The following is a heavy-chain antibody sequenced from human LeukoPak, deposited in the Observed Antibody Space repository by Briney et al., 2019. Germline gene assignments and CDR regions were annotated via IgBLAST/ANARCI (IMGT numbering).Heavy chain of an antibody. D-gene: IGHD3-16*01. Sequence: SETLSLTCTVSGDSISSGSYYWSWIRQPAGKGLEWIGRIYTSGSTKYNPSLKSRVTISLDTSKNQFSLKLSSVTAADTAVYYCARDRGYNWFDPWGQGTLVTVSS. CDR1: GDSISSGSYY. CDR3: ARDRGYNWFDP. J-gene: IGHJ5*02. CDR2: IYTSGST. V-gene: IGHV4-61*02.